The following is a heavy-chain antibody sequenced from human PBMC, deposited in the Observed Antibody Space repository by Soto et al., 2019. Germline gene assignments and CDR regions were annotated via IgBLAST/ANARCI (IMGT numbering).Heavy chain of an antibody. CDR2: IIPIFGTA. J-gene: IGHJ6*02. V-gene: IGHV1-69*13. CDR1: GGTFSSYA. Sequence: VASVKVSCKASGGTFSSYAISWVRQAPGQGLEWMGGIIPIFGTANYAQKFQGRVTITADESTSTAYMELSSLRSEDTAVYYCARDPAYQVKDYYGMDVWGQGITVIVSS. CDR3: ARDPAYQVKDYYGMDV. D-gene: IGHD2-2*01.